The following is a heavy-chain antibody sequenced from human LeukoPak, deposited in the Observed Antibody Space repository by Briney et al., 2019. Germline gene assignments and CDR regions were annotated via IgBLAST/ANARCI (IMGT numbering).Heavy chain of an antibody. D-gene: IGHD7-27*01. CDR1: GYTFTGYY. V-gene: IGHV1-2*02. Sequence: ASVKVSCEASGYTFTGYYMHWVRQAPGQGLEWMGWINPNSGGTNYAQKFQGRVTMTRDTSISTAYMELSRLRSDDTAVYYCARDLKKLGLDAFDIWGQGTMVTVSS. CDR2: INPNSGGT. CDR3: ARDLKKLGLDAFDI. J-gene: IGHJ3*02.